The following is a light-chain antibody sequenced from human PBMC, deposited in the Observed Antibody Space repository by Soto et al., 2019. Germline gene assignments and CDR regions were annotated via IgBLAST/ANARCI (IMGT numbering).Light chain of an antibody. CDR3: QQYDNSVT. CDR2: GAS. Sequence: DIVLTQSPGTVSLSPGERATLSCRASQPISSTYLAWYQQKPGQAPSLLIYGASSRATGIPDRFSGSVSGTDFTLTISRLEPEDFAVYFCQQYDNSVTFGGGTKVDIK. CDR1: QPISSTY. V-gene: IGKV3-20*01. J-gene: IGKJ4*01.